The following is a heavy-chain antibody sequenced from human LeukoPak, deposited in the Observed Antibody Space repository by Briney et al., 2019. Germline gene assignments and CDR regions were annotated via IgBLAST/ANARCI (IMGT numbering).Heavy chain of an antibody. CDR2: IHHSGTT. V-gene: IGHV4-38-2*02. CDR1: YSITSDSITGLTY. CDR3: ARNPVLRDSSAYNYFFDD. Sequence: PSETLSLTCTVYYSITSDSITGLTYWGWIRQPPGKGLEWIGSIHHSGTTYYNPSLKSRLLISIDTSKNQFSLKLNSVTAADTAVYFCARNPVLRDSSAYNYFFDDWGQGTLVTVSS. D-gene: IGHD3-22*01. J-gene: IGHJ4*02.